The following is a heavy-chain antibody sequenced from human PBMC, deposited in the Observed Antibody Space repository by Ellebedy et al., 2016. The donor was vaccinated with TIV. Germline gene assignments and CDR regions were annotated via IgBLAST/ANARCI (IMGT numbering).Heavy chain of an antibody. J-gene: IGHJ2*01. CDR1: GGTFSSYA. CDR3: ATDRAPDGRNWYFDL. V-gene: IGHV1-69*13. CDR2: IIPIFGTA. D-gene: IGHD5-24*01. Sequence: AASVKVSCKASGGTFSSYAISWVRQAPGQGLEWMGGIIPIFGTAKYAQKFQGRVTIAADESTSKAYMELSSLRSEDTAVYYCATDRAPDGRNWYFDLWGRGTVVTVSS.